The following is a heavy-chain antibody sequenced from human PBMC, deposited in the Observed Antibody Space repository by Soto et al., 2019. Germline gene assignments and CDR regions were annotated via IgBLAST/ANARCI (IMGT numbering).Heavy chain of an antibody. CDR3: ARDPTRPSITTFGPTGVHGMGV. J-gene: IGHJ6*02. V-gene: IGHV4-4*07. CDR1: GGSISSYY. Sequence: ETLSLPCTVSGGSISSYYWSWIPQPAGHALECIRRIYTSGSTNYNPSLKSRFTMSVDTAKTQFSRKLSSVTAADTAVYYCARDPTRPSITTFGPTGVHGMGVWGQGTTVTVCS. D-gene: IGHD3-3*01. CDR2: IYTSGST.